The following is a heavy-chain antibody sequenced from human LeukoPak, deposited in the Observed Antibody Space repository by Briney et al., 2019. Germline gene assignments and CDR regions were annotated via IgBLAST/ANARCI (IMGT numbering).Heavy chain of an antibody. CDR3: AREQSGADDTQTIDY. J-gene: IGHJ4*02. V-gene: IGHV3-21*01. D-gene: IGHD3-10*01. Sequence: GGTLRLSCAASGFTFSSYGMSWVRQAPGKGLEWVSSISSSSSYIYYADSVKGRFTISRDNAKNSLYLQMNSLRAEDTAVYYCAREQSGADDTQTIDYWGQGTLVTVSS. CDR1: GFTFSSYG. CDR2: ISSSSSYI.